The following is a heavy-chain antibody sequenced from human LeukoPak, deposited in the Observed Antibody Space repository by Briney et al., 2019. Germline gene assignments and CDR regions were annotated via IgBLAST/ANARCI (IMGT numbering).Heavy chain of an antibody. CDR3: ARSDYYGSGSSLYYFDY. CDR2: ISSSSSYI. Sequence: GSLRLSCAASGFTFSSYSMNWVRQAPGKGLEWVSSISSSSSYIYYADSVKGRFTISRDNAKNSLYLQMNSLRAEDTAVYYCARSDYYGSGSSLYYFDYWGQGTLVTVSS. V-gene: IGHV3-21*01. CDR1: GFTFSSYS. J-gene: IGHJ4*02. D-gene: IGHD3-10*01.